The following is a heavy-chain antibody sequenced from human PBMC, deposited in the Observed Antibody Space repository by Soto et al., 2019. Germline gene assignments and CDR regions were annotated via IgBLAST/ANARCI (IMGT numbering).Heavy chain of an antibody. CDR3: ARDLKEYCSDGKCNWFDP. Sequence: SETLSLTCTFSGSPLTTYYWSWIRQPPGKGLEWIGYISYSGSTDYNPSLKSRVTISFDASKNQISLQVRSATAADAAVYYCARDLKEYCSDGKCNWFDPWGQGTLVTVSS. D-gene: IGHD2-15*01. CDR1: GSPLTTYY. J-gene: IGHJ5*02. CDR2: ISYSGST. V-gene: IGHV4-59*01.